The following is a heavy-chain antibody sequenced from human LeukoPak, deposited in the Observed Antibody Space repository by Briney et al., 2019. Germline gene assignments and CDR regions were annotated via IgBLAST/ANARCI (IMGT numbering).Heavy chain of an antibody. J-gene: IGHJ4*02. V-gene: IGHV3-23*01. CDR3: AKRTTFGLASYSFDS. Sequence: GGSLRLSCAASGFAFSSYAMTWVRQTPGKGLVWVSTITGSGAGTYYADSVKGRFTISRDNSKNTLYLQMNSLRAEDTAAYYCAKRTTFGLASYSFDSWGQGTLVTVSS. D-gene: IGHD1-1*01. CDR1: GFAFSSYA. CDR2: ITGSGAGT.